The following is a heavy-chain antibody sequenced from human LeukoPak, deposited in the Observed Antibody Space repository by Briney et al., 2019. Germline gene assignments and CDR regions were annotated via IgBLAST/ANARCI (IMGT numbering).Heavy chain of an antibody. CDR2: ILYDGSKT. Sequence: VRSLRLTCAVSGVTFRNYGMHWVRQAPGKGLEWVAVILYDGSKTLYADSVKGRFTISRDNSKNTLYLQMNSLRVEDTAVSFCVTSQPGYTPRTWGQGTLVTVSS. D-gene: IGHD2-15*01. V-gene: IGHV3-33*01. CDR3: VTSQPGYTPRT. J-gene: IGHJ4*02. CDR1: GVTFRNYG.